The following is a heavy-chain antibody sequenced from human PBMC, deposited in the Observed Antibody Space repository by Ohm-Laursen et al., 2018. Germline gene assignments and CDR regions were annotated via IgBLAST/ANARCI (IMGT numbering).Heavy chain of an antibody. Sequence: SLRLSCAASGFTFSDHYMDWVRQAPGKGLEWVGRIRNKGNSYTTEYVASVKGRFTISRDDSQSSLYLQMNSLKTEDTAVYYCVKGSSQMVTSFDYWGQGTLVTVSS. CDR1: GFTFSDHY. CDR2: IRNKGNSYTT. D-gene: IGHD2-8*01. J-gene: IGHJ4*02. CDR3: VKGSSQMVTSFDY. V-gene: IGHV3-72*01.